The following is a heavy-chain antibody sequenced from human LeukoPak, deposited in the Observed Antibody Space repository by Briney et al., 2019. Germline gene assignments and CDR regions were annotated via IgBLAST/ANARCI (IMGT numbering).Heavy chain of an antibody. CDR1: GYTFTSYD. D-gene: IGHD4-17*01. V-gene: IGHV1-8*01. J-gene: IGHJ4*02. Sequence: ASVKVSCKASGYTFTSYDINWVRQGTGQGLEWMGWMNPNSGNTGYAQKFQGRVTMTRNTSISTAYMELSSLRSEDTAVYYCARTTLDYGDHANFDCWGQGTLVTVSS. CDR3: ARTTLDYGDHANFDC. CDR2: MNPNSGNT.